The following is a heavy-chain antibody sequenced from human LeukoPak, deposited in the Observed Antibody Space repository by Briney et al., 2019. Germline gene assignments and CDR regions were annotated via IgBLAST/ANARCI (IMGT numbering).Heavy chain of an antibody. V-gene: IGHV4-39*07. Sequence: SETLSLTCTVSGGSVSSSSYYWGWIRQPPGKGLEWIGSIYYSGSTFYNPSLKSRVTISVDTSKKQFSLKLSSVTAADTAVYYCARYGMTSATAWGFDYWGQGALVTVSS. CDR1: GGSVSSSSYY. D-gene: IGHD4-17*01. CDR2: IYYSGST. CDR3: ARYGMTSATAWGFDY. J-gene: IGHJ4*02.